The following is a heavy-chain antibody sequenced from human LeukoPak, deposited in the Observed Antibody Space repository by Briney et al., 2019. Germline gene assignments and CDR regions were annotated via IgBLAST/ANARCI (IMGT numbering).Heavy chain of an antibody. V-gene: IGHV1-18*01. Sequence: ASVKVSCKASGYTFTSYGISWVRQAPGQGLEWMGWISAYNGNTNYAQKLQGRVTMTTDTSTSTAYMELRSLRSDDTAVYYCARDGDCSSTSCYAGFDLPHILRPERYMDVWGKGTTVTVSS. CDR1: GYTFTSYG. CDR3: ARDGDCSSTSCYAGFDLPHILRPERYMDV. D-gene: IGHD2-2*01. CDR2: ISAYNGNT. J-gene: IGHJ6*03.